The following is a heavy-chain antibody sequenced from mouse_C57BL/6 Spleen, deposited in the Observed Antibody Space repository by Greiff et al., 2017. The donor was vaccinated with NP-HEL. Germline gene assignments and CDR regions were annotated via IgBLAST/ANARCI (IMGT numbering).Heavy chain of an antibody. J-gene: IGHJ3*01. D-gene: IGHD1-1*01. V-gene: IGHV1-19*01. CDR2: INPYNGGT. CDR3: AREEVGDYYGSSYPFAY. Sequence: VQLQQSGPVLVKPGASVKMSCKASGYTFTDYYMNWVKQSHGKSLEWIGVINPYNGGTSYNQKFKGKATLTVDKSSSTAYMELNSLTSEDSAVYYCAREEVGDYYGSSYPFAYWGQGTLVTVSA. CDR1: GYTFTDYY.